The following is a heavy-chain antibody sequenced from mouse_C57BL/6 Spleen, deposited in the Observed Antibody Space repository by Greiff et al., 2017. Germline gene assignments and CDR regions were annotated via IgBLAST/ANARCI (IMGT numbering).Heavy chain of an antibody. CDR2: ISDGGSYT. CDR1: GFTFSSYA. Sequence: EVLLVESGGGLVKPGGSLKLSCAASGFTFSSYAMSWVRQTPEKRLEWVATISDGGSYTYYPDNVKGRFTISRDNAKNTLYLQMSTLTSEDTAMXYYARDRGRYDFGEGCLAYWGQGTLVTVSA. D-gene: IGHD2-4*01. V-gene: IGHV5-4*01. CDR3: ARDRGRYDFGEGCLAY. J-gene: IGHJ3*01.